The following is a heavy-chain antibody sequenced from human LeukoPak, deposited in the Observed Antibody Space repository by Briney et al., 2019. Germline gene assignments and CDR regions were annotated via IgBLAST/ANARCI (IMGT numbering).Heavy chain of an antibody. CDR1: NGSFSGYY. D-gene: IGHD3-3*01. J-gene: IGHJ5*02. CDR3: ARIVGYDFWSGYSYGFDP. CDR2: INHSGST. V-gene: IGHV4-34*01. Sequence: PSETLSLTCAVYNGSFSGYYWSWIRQPPGKGLEWIGEINHSGSTHYNPSLKSRVTISVDTSKKQFSLKVRSVTAADTAVYYCARIVGYDFWSGYSYGFDPWGQGTLVTVSS.